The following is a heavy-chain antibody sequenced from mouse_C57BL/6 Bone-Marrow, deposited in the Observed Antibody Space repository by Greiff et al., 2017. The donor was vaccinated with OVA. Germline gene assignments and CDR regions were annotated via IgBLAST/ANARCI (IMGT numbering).Heavy chain of an antibody. J-gene: IGHJ3*01. D-gene: IGHD2-3*01. CDR1: GYTFTSYW. Sequence: QVQLQQPGAELVRPGSSVKLSCKASGYTFTSYWLQWVKQRPIQGLEWIGNIDPSDSETHYNQKFKDKATLTVDKSSSTAYMQLSSLTSEDSAVYYCARDGYYFAYWGQGTLVTVSA. CDR2: IDPSDSET. V-gene: IGHV1-52*01. CDR3: ARDGYYFAY.